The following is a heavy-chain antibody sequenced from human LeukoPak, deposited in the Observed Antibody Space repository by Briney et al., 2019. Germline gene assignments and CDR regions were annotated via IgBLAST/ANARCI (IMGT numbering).Heavy chain of an antibody. CDR3: ARQSRLVIFGVANHWFDP. CDR1: GASIRSYY. J-gene: IGHJ5*02. V-gene: IGHV4-59*08. D-gene: IGHD3-3*01. Sequence: SETLSLTCSVSGASIRSYYWSWIRQPPEKGLEWIGYIYHTGSTNYSPSLNSRVTTSVDTSKNEFSLKLSSVTAADTAVYYCARQSRLVIFGVANHWFDPWSQGTLVTVSS. CDR2: IYHTGST.